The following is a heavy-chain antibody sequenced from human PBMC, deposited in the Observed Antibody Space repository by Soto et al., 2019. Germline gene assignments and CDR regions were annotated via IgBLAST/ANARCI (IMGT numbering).Heavy chain of an antibody. CDR2: ISASAGST. CDR1: EFTFSSYA. J-gene: IGHJ4*02. D-gene: IGHD3-9*01. CDR3: AKDHRAPYYNILTSYYNVYCFDS. Sequence: EGQLLESGGGLVQPGGSLRLSCAASEFTFSSYAMSWVRQAPGKGLEWVSAISASAGSTYYADSVKGRFTISRDNSKNTLFLQMNSLRPEDTAVYFCAKDHRAPYYNILTSYYNVYCFDSWGQGILVTVSS. V-gene: IGHV3-23*01.